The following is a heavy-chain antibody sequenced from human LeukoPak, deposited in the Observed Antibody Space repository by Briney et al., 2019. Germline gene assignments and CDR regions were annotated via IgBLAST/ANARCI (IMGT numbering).Heavy chain of an antibody. CDR2: IYYSGST. J-gene: IGHJ3*02. Sequence: PSETLSLTCTVSGGSISSYYWSWIRQPPGKGLEWIGYIYYSGSTNYNPSLKSRVTISVDTSKNQFSLKLSSVTAADTAVYYCARDRRHTYSSRWGAFDIWGQGTMVTVSS. CDR1: GGSISSYY. D-gene: IGHD6-13*01. CDR3: ARDRRHTYSSRWGAFDI. V-gene: IGHV4-59*01.